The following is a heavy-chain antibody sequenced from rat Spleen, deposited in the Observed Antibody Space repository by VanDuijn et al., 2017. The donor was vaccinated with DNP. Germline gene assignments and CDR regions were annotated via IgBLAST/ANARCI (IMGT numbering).Heavy chain of an antibody. CDR3: VRWNSGHFDY. D-gene: IGHD4-3*01. V-gene: IGHV5-22*01. Sequence: EVQLVESGGVLVQPGRSLKLSCAASGFTFSDYYMAWVRQAPTKGLEWVAYISYDGGSAHYGDSVKGRFTISRDNAKNTLYLQMNSLRSEDMATYYCVRWNSGHFDYWGQGVMVPVSS. CDR2: ISYDGGSA. J-gene: IGHJ2*01. CDR1: GFTFSDYY.